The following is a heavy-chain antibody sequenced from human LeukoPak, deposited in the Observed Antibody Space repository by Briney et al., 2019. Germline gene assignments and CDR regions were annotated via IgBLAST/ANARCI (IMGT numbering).Heavy chain of an antibody. CDR3: ARDPQYYYDSSGYEGIDY. CDR1: GYTFTGYY. V-gene: IGHV1-2*06. Sequence: GASVKVSCKASGYTFTGYYMHWVRQAPGQGLEWMGRINPNSGGTNYAQKFQGRVTMTRDTSISTAYMELSRLRSDDTAVYYCARDPQYYYDSSGYEGIDYWGQGALVTVSS. J-gene: IGHJ4*02. D-gene: IGHD3-22*01. CDR2: INPNSGGT.